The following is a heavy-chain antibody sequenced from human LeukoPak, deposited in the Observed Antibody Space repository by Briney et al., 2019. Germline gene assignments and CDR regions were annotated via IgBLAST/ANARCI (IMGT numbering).Heavy chain of an antibody. CDR1: GFTFSSYG. CDR2: IRYDGSNK. J-gene: IGHJ4*02. Sequence: GGSLRLSCAASGFTFSSYGMHWVRQAPGKGLEWVAFIRYDGSNKYYADSVKGRFTISRDNSKNTLYLQMNSLRAEDTAVYYCASSFNQWELQTDDYWGQGTLVTVSS. D-gene: IGHD1-26*01. V-gene: IGHV3-30*02. CDR3: ASSFNQWELQTDDY.